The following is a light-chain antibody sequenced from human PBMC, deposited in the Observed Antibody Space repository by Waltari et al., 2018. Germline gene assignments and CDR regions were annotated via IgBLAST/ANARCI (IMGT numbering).Light chain of an antibody. CDR3: QQYNSYRS. CDR1: QSISKW. Sequence: IACRASQSISKWLVWYQQKPGKAPNLLIYKTSTLESGVPSRFIGSGSGTEFTLTIDSLQPDDFATYYCQQYNSYRSFGQGTKVEIK. CDR2: KTS. J-gene: IGKJ1*01. V-gene: IGKV1-5*03.